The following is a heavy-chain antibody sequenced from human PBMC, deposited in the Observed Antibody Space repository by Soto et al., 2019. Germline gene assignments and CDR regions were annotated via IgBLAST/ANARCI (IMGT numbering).Heavy chain of an antibody. CDR1: GGTFSSYA. V-gene: IGHV1-69*01. CDR3: AIRTFGNYVGGWFDP. Sequence: QVQLVQSGAEVKKPGSSVKVSCKASGGTFSSYAISWVRQAPGQGLEWMGGIIPIFGTANYAQKFQGRVTITADESTSIAYMVLSSLRSEDTAVYYCAIRTFGNYVGGWFDPWGHGTLVTVSS. J-gene: IGHJ5*02. CDR2: IIPIFGTA. D-gene: IGHD4-4*01.